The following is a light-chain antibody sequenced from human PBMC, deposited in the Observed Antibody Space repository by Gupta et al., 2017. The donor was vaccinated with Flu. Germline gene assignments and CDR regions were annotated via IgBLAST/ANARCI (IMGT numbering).Light chain of an antibody. CDR1: FVAGTSGFL. Sequence: GTVTLTCASSFVAGTSGFLSNWCQQTAGPVLRAFIYATTTKHSCTPSRFSGSRLGGKAARTLSGVQPEDEAYYYCLIMFGGAWVFGGGTKLTVL. CDR2: ATT. CDR3: LIMFGGAWV. V-gene: IGLV7-43*01. J-gene: IGLJ3*02.